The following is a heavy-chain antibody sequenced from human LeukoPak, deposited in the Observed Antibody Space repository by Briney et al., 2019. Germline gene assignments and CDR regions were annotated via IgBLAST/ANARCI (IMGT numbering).Heavy chain of an antibody. V-gene: IGHV4-34*01. CDR2: INHSGST. CDR3: AMEKDSSGWYPLYY. CDR1: GGSFSGYY. J-gene: IGHJ4*02. Sequence: SETLSLTCAVYGGSFSGYYWSWIRQLPGKGLEWIGEINHSGSTNYNPSLKSRVTISVDTSKNQFSLKLSSVTAADTAVYYCAMEKDSSGWYPLYYWGQGTLVTVSS. D-gene: IGHD6-19*01.